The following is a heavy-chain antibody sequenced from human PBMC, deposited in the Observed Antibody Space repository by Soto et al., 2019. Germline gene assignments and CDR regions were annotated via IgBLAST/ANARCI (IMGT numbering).Heavy chain of an antibody. Sequence: GGSLRLSCAASGFTFSSYSMNWVRQAPGKGLEWVSSISSSSSYIYYADSVKGRFTITRDNAKNSLYLQMNSLRAEDTAVYYCAREPGDSSGWAFDYWGQGTLVTVSS. J-gene: IGHJ4*02. CDR3: AREPGDSSGWAFDY. V-gene: IGHV3-21*01. CDR2: ISSSSSYI. CDR1: GFTFSSYS. D-gene: IGHD6-19*01.